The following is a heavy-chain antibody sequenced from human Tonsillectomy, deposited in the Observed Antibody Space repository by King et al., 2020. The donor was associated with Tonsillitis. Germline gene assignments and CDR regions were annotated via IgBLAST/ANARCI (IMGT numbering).Heavy chain of an antibody. CDR3: ARDLSDYESYGYYFDY. CDR1: GFTFSSYT. V-gene: IGHV3-21*02. J-gene: IGHJ4*02. D-gene: IGHD3-22*01. CDR2: ISSTSSYI. Sequence: VQLVESGGGLVKPGGSLRLSCVASGFTFSSYTMNWVRQAPGKGLEWVSSISSTSSYIYYADSVKGRFTISRENAENSLYLQMNSLRAEDTAVYYCARDLSDYESYGYYFDYWGQGTLVTVSS.